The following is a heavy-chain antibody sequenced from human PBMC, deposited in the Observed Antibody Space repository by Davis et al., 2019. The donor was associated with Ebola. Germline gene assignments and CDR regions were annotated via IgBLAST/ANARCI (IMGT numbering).Heavy chain of an antibody. D-gene: IGHD6-19*01. CDR1: GGTFSSYA. J-gene: IGHJ4*02. CDR2: IILILGIA. CDR3: ARVPLLGSGWDYYFDY. V-gene: IGHV1-69*04. Sequence: AASVKVSCKASGGTFSSYAISWVRQAPGQGLEWMGRIILILGIANYAQKFQGRVTITADKSTSTAYMEVRSLRSDDTAVYYCARVPLLGSGWDYYFDYWGQGTLVTVSS.